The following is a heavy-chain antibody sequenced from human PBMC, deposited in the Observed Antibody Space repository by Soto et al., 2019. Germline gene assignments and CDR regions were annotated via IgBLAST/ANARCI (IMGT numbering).Heavy chain of an antibody. CDR2: ISYDGSNK. Sequence: QVQLVESGGGVVQPGRSLRLSCAASGFTFSSYVMYWVRQAPGKGLEWVAVISYDGSNKYYADSVKGRFTISRDNSKNALYLQMNSLRAEDMAVYYGARDYGLSYYHYGLDVWGQGTTVTVSS. D-gene: IGHD4-17*01. CDR3: ARDYGLSYYHYGLDV. CDR1: GFTFSSYV. J-gene: IGHJ6*02. V-gene: IGHV3-30*03.